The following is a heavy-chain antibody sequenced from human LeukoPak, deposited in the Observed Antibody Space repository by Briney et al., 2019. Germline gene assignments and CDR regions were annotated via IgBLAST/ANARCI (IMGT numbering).Heavy chain of an antibody. CDR1: GGSISSGGYY. Sequence: PSETLSLTCTVSGGSISSGGYYWSWIRQHPGKGLEWIGYIYYSGSTNYNPSLKSRVTISVDTSKNQFSLKLSSVTAADTAVYYCAREDSSSWYAYWGQGTLVTVSS. J-gene: IGHJ4*02. D-gene: IGHD6-13*01. CDR2: IYYSGST. CDR3: AREDSSSWYAY. V-gene: IGHV4-61*08.